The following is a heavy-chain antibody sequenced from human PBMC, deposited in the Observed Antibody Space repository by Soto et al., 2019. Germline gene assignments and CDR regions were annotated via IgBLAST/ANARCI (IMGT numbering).Heavy chain of an antibody. CDR2: ISASGGAT. J-gene: IGHJ4*02. Sequence: PGGSLRLSCVASRFTFTSYAMSWVRQAPGKGLEWVAAISASGGATIHADSVKGRLTISRDNSKNAAYLQMNSLKTEDTAVYYCTTTPAIAAALFWGQGTLVTVSS. V-gene: IGHV3-23*01. CDR3: TTTPAIAAALF. D-gene: IGHD6-13*01. CDR1: RFTFTSYA.